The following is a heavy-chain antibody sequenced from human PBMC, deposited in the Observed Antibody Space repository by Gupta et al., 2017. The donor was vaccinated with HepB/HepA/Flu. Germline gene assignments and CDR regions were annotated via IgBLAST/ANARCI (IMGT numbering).Heavy chain of an antibody. CDR3: ARSSSAAASTLDY. CDR2: IHYDGGT. D-gene: IGHD2-2*01. Sequence: VEPSDTLSLTCDVSGDSSGTSNHWWGWVRQPPGKGLEWIAYIHYDGGTFYNQSLKSRVTMSMDTSNNQFSLNLRSVTAVDTAMYYCARSSSAAASTLDYWGQGVLVTVSS. V-gene: IGHV4-28*01. J-gene: IGHJ4*02. CDR1: GDSSGTSNHW.